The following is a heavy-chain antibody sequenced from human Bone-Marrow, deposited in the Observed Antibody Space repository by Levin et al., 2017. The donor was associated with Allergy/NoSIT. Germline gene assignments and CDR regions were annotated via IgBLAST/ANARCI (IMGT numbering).Heavy chain of an antibody. CDR1: GFTFSAFG. J-gene: IGHJ4*02. CDR3: TRDRGEWGQFYFDY. V-gene: IGHV3-33*01. D-gene: IGHD1-26*01. CDR2: ISYDGGHK. Sequence: GGSLRLSCAASGFTFSAFGMHWVRQPPGRGLEWVAVISYDGGHKFYADSVKGRFTISRDNSKNTHYLQMNSLRAENTAVYYCTRDRGEWGQFYFDYWGQGILVTVSS.